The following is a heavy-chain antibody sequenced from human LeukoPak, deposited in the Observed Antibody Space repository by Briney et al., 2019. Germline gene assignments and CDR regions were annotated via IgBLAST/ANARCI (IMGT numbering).Heavy chain of an antibody. D-gene: IGHD2-2*01. CDR2: ISSNGGST. J-gene: IGHJ4*02. Sequence: GGSLRLSCAASGFTFSSYTMHWVRQAPGKGLEYVSAISSNGGSTYYADSVKGRFTISRDNSKNTLYLQMGSLRAEDMAVCYCARAYCSSTSCSVDYWGQGTLVTVSS. CDR1: GFTFSSYT. CDR3: ARAYCSSTSCSVDY. V-gene: IGHV3-64*02.